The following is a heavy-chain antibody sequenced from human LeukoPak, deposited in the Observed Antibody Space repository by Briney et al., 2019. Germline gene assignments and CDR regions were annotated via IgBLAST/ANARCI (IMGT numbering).Heavy chain of an antibody. CDR2: IGGGDT. J-gene: IGHJ4*02. CDR3: AKDGQSFNSMYDYFDS. D-gene: IGHD2-8*01. CDR1: GFTFRTFA. V-gene: IGHV3-23*01. Sequence: GGSLGLSCSTSGFTFRTFAMSWVRQAPGKGLEWVSSIGGGDTYYADSVKGRFIISRDDSRSTVDLQMSSLRAEDTAVYYCAKDGQSFNSMYDYFDSWGPGTLVTVSS.